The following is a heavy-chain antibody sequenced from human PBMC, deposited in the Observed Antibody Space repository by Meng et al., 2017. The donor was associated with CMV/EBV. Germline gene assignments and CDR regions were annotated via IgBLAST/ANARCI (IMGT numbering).Heavy chain of an antibody. Sequence: GESLKISCAASGFTFSSYGMHWVHQAPGKGLEWVAVIWYDGSNKYYADSVKGRFTISRDNSKNTLYLQMNSLRAEDTAVYYCAKDALGYDFWSGYYTGYYYYGMDVWGQGTTVTVSS. CDR3: AKDALGYDFWSGYYTGYYYYGMDV. D-gene: IGHD3-3*01. CDR2: IWYDGSNK. CDR1: GFTFSSYG. J-gene: IGHJ6*02. V-gene: IGHV3-33*06.